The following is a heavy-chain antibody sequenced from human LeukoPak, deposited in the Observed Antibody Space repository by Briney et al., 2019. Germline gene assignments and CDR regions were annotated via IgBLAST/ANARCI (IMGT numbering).Heavy chain of an antibody. Sequence: GGSLRLSCAASGFTFSSYEMNGVRQAPGKGLEWVSYISSSGSTIYYADSVKGRFTISRDNAKNSLYLQTNSLRAEDTAVYYCAELGITMIGGVWGKGTTVTISS. CDR3: AELGITMIGGV. CDR2: ISSSGSTI. J-gene: IGHJ6*04. V-gene: IGHV3-48*03. D-gene: IGHD3-10*02. CDR1: GFTFSSYE.